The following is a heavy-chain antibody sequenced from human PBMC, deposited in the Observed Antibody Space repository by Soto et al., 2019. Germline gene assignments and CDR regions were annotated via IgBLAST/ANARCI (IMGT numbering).Heavy chain of an antibody. V-gene: IGHV3-48*01. J-gene: IGHJ3*02. CDR2: ISSSSSTI. CDR3: ATDISYESSRYPLIHDLDN. CDR1: GFTFSSYS. Sequence: GLSLRLSCAASGFTFSSYSMNWVRQAPGKGLEWVSYISSSSSTIYYADSVKGRFTISRDNAKNSLYLQMNRLRTEDPALYYLATDISYESSRYPLIHDLDNLRQETMVTISS. D-gene: IGHD3-22*01.